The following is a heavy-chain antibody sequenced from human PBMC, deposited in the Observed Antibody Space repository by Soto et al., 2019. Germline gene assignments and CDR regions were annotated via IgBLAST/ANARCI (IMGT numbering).Heavy chain of an antibody. Sequence: QVQLVQSGAEVKKPGSSVKVSCKASGGTFSNYAISWVRQAPGQGLEWMGGIIPIFGTANYAQKFQGRVTITADETTSPAYVGLSSLRSEDTAIYYCAVGSVDIVPTGMKPFDPWGQGTLVTVSS. CDR1: GGTFSNYA. D-gene: IGHD5-12*01. CDR3: AVGSVDIVPTGMKPFDP. CDR2: IIPIFGTA. V-gene: IGHV1-69*12. J-gene: IGHJ5*02.